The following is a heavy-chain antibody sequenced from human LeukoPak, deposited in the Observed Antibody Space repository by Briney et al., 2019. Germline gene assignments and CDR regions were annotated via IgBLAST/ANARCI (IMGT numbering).Heavy chain of an antibody. CDR3: ARDGEYYFDY. J-gene: IGHJ4*02. Sequence: GGSLRLSCAASGFTFSSYSMNWFRQAPGKGLEWVSYISSSSSTIYYADSVKGRFTMSRDNAKNSLFLEMNSLRAEDTAIYYCARDGEYYFDYWGQGTLVTVSS. V-gene: IGHV3-48*01. CDR2: ISSSSSTI. D-gene: IGHD3-10*01. CDR1: GFTFSSYS.